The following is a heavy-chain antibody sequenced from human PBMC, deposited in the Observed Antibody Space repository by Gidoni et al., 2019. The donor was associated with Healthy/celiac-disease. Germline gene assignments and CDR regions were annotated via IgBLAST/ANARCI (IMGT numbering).Heavy chain of an antibody. J-gene: IGHJ5*02. V-gene: IGHV3-21*01. Sequence: EVQLVESGGGLVKPGGSPRLSCAASGFTCSSYSMNWVRQAPGRWLEWVASIGGSSSYRYYADSVKGRFTISRDNAKNSLYLQMNSLRAEDTAVYYCAREIKAGWFDPWGQGTLVTVSS. CDR2: IGGSSSYR. CDR1: GFTCSSYS. CDR3: AREIKAGWFDP.